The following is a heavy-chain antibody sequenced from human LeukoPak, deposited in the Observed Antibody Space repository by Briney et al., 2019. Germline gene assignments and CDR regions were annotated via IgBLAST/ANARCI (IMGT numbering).Heavy chain of an antibody. D-gene: IGHD5-12*01. V-gene: IGHV3-30*19. Sequence: GGSLRLSCAASGFTFSSYGMHWVRQAPGKGLEWVAVISYDGSDKFYADSVKGRFTISRDSSKNTLYLQMNGLRPEDTAVYYCARARPSMWIDYWGQGTLVTVSS. J-gene: IGHJ4*02. CDR3: ARARPSMWIDY. CDR1: GFTFSSYG. CDR2: ISYDGSDK.